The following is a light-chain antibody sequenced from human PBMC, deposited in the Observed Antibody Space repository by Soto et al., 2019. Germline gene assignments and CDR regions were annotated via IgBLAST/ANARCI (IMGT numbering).Light chain of an antibody. CDR2: GAS. Sequence: EIVLTQSPGTLSLSPGERATLSCRASQSISGTFLAWYQHKPGQAPRVLIYGASRRATGIPDRFSGSGSGTDFTLTISRLEPEDFALYYCQQYDSGWTFGQGTEVEMK. CDR1: QSISGTF. CDR3: QQYDSGWT. V-gene: IGKV3-20*01. J-gene: IGKJ1*01.